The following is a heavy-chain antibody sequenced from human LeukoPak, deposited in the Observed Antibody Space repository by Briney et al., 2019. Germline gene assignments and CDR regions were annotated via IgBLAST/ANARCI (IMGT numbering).Heavy chain of an antibody. CDR1: GFSFSQYP. CDR2: IKYDGSAT. V-gene: IGHV3-74*01. D-gene: IGHD3-3*01. Sequence: PGGSLRLSCAVSGFSFSQYPMHWIRHVPGKGLVWVSHIKYDGSATNYADSVKGRFTISRDNAKNTLYLQMNSLRAEDTAVYYCVSGSLQSGYNFDYWGQGALVTVSS. CDR3: VSGSLQSGYNFDY. J-gene: IGHJ4*02.